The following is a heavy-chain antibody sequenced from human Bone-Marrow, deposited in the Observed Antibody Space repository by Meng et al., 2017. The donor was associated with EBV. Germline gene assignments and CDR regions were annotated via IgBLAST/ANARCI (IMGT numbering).Heavy chain of an antibody. CDR2: LIPMSGAP. D-gene: IGHD3-10*01. J-gene: IGHJ4*02. Sequence: QVQLVQSGAEVHKPGSSVKVSCKTSGGPFSSDAISWVRQAPGQGLEWIGGLIPMSGAPNYAQTFQGRVTITADASTSTHYMDLRNLRSEDTAMYYCASESGRGYTPDYWGQGTLVTVSS. CDR3: ASESGRGYTPDY. CDR1: GGPFSSDA. V-gene: IGHV1-69*01.